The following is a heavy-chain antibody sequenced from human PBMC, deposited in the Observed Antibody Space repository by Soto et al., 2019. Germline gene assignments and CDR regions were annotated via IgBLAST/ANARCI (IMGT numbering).Heavy chain of an antibody. D-gene: IGHD6-13*01. V-gene: IGHV1-18*01. CDR2: ISAYNGST. J-gene: IGHJ5*02. CDR3: ASVPYIAAAGIGWFDP. Sequence: ASVKVSCKASGYTFTSYGISWVRQAPGQGLEWMGWISAYNGSTNYAQKLQGRVTMTTDTSTSTAYMELRSLRSDDTVVYYCASVPYIAAAGIGWFDPWGQGTLVTVSS. CDR1: GYTFTSYG.